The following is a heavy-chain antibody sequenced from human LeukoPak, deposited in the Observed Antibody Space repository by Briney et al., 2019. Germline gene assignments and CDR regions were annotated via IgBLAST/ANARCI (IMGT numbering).Heavy chain of an antibody. J-gene: IGHJ4*02. Sequence: GASVKVSCKASGYIFTGYYMHWVRQAPGQGLEWMGWINPNSGGTKYAQQFQGRVTVTRDTSISTAYMELSRLTSDDTAVYYCARGEGDSSSWPLNYWGQGTLVPVSS. CDR2: INPNSGGT. CDR3: ARGEGDSSSWPLNY. V-gene: IGHV1-2*02. D-gene: IGHD6-13*01. CDR1: GYIFTGYY.